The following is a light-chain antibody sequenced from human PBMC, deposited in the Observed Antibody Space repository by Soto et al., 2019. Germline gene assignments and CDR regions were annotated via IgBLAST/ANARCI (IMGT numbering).Light chain of an antibody. V-gene: IGKV3-20*01. Sequence: EIVLTQSPGTLSLSPGERATLSCRASQSVAKNYLAWYQQEAGQAPRLLVYGPSSRATGIPDRFSGSGSGTDFTLTISRLEPEDCAVYYCHQYASYPQTFGQGTKVEIK. CDR1: QSVAKNY. CDR3: HQYASYPQT. J-gene: IGKJ1*01. CDR2: GPS.